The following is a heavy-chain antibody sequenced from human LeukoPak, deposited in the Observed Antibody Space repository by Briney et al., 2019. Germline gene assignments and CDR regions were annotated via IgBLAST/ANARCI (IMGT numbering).Heavy chain of an antibody. V-gene: IGHV3-23*01. CDR2: IGGSGGTT. D-gene: IGHD6-13*01. CDR3: GRYDASAIDY. Sequence: PGGSLRLSCAASGFTFSSYAMSWVRQAPGKGLEWVSTIGGSGGTTYYVDSVKGRFTISRDNAKSSLYLQMNSLRAEDTAVYYCGRYDASAIDYWGQGTLVTVSS. J-gene: IGHJ4*02. CDR1: GFTFSSYA.